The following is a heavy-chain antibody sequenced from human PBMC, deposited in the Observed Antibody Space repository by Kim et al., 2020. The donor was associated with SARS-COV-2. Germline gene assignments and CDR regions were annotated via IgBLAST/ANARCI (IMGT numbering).Heavy chain of an antibody. CDR3: ARGADYIWGSYYYFDY. J-gene: IGHJ4*02. D-gene: IGHD3-16*01. V-gene: IGHV1-8*01. Sequence: KFQGRVTMTRNTSISTAYMELSSLRSEDTAVYYCARGADYIWGSYYYFDYWGQGTLVTVSS.